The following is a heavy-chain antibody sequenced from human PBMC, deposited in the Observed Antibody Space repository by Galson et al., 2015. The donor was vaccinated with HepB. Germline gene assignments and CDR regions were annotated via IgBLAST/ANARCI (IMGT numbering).Heavy chain of an antibody. D-gene: IGHD3-9*01. CDR2: INAGNGNT. Sequence: SVKVSCKASGYTFTSYTMHWVRQAPGQRLEWMGWINAGNGNTKYSQKFQGRVTITRDTSASTAYMELSSLRSEDTAVYYCARDLGYFDWSTKGYGMDVWGQGTTVTVSS. J-gene: IGHJ6*02. V-gene: IGHV1-3*01. CDR3: ARDLGYFDWSTKGYGMDV. CDR1: GYTFTSYT.